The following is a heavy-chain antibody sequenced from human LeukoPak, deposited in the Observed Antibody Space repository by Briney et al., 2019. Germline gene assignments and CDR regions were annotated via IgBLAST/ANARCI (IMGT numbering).Heavy chain of an antibody. CDR1: GGTFSSYA. D-gene: IGHD3-10*01. CDR3: ATSYYYGSGSPQGVFDY. CDR2: IIPILGIA. J-gene: IGHJ4*02. V-gene: IGHV1-69*04. Sequence: ASVKVSCKASGGTFSSYAISWVRQAPGQGLEWMGRIIPILGIANYAQKFQGRVTITADKSTSTAYMELSSLRSEDTAVYYCATSYYYGSGSPQGVFDYWGQGTLVTVSS.